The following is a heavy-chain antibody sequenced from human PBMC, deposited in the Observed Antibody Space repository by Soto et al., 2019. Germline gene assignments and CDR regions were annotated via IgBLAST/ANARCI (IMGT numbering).Heavy chain of an antibody. CDR3: ARHRLRGYDSSGFYS. V-gene: IGHV1-18*01. CDR2: INPSDGNR. CDR1: GYSFSFYG. J-gene: IGHJ4*02. D-gene: IGHD3-22*01. Sequence: QIQLVQSGAEWRKPGASVKVSCKASGYSFSFYGISWVRQAPGQGLEWMGWINPSDGNRNFAQKFEDRVTMTTATSTNTVLLELRSLKSDDPAIYYCARHRLRGYDSSGFYSWCQGTMVSVSS.